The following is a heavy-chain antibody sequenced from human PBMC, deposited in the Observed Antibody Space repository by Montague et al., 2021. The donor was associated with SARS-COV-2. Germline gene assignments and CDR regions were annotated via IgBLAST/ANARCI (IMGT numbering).Heavy chain of an antibody. CDR2: VDHSGNT. V-gene: IGHV4-39*01. Sequence: SETLSLTCTVTGASISGSSDYWGWIRHSPGTGLDWLASVDHSGNTYHTPYLKSRLTISADTSKNQFSLKLNSVTAADTALYYCARREYSYGLGDWGQGTLVTVSS. J-gene: IGHJ4*02. CDR3: ARREYSYGLGD. CDR1: GASISGSSDY. D-gene: IGHD5-18*01.